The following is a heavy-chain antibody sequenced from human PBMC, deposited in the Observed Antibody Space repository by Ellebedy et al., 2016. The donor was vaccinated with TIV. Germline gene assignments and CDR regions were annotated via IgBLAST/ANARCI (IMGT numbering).Heavy chain of an antibody. CDR1: GFTFSSYS. J-gene: IGHJ5*02. Sequence: PGGSLRLSCAASGFTFSSYSMNWVRQAPGKGLEWVSYISDSDTIYYADSVKGRFTISRDNAKNSLYLQMNSLRAEDTAVYYCAKSFTANWFDPWGQGTLVTVSS. V-gene: IGHV3-48*01. CDR3: AKSFTANWFDP. CDR2: ISDSDTI.